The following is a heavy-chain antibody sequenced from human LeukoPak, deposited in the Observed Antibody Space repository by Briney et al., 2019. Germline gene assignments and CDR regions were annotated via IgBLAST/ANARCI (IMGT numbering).Heavy chain of an antibody. CDR1: GGSISSSSYY. D-gene: IGHD2-15*01. J-gene: IGHJ5*02. V-gene: IGHV4-39*07. CDR3: ARGYCSGGSCYHNWFDP. CDR2: IYYSGST. Sequence: SETLSLTCTVSGGSISSSSYYWGWIRQPPGKGLEWIGSIYYSGSTYYNPSLKSRVTISVDTSKNQFSLKLSSVTAADTAVYYCARGYCSGGSCYHNWFDPWGQGTLVTVSS.